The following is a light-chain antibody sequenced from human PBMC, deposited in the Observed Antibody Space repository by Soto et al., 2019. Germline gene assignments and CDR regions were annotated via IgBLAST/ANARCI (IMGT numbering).Light chain of an antibody. V-gene: IGKV1-39*01. CDR2: AAS. Sequence: DIQMSQCPPSLSVSVGDRVTIPCRAAESISRHLNRYQQKPGRAPDLLIYAASTLQNGVPSRFTGSGSGTEFTLTITGLQLEDFATYYCQQDYSTLATFGQGTRLEIK. CDR1: ESISRH. CDR3: QQDYSTLAT. J-gene: IGKJ5*01.